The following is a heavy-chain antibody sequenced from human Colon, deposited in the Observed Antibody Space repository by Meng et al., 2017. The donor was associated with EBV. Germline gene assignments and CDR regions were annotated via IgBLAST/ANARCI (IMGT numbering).Heavy chain of an antibody. V-gene: IGHV4-61*01. D-gene: IGHD3-10*01. Sequence: QVQHTYAGPGLVKHSETLSLTCTVSGDSVANGRYYWSWIRQPPGKGLEWIAYIYYIGGTNYNPSLKSRLTISLDTSKNQFSLGLRSVTAADTAVYYCARVSGRSFDPWGQGTLVTVSS. J-gene: IGHJ5*02. CDR2: IYYIGGT. CDR1: GDSVANGRYY. CDR3: ARVSGRSFDP.